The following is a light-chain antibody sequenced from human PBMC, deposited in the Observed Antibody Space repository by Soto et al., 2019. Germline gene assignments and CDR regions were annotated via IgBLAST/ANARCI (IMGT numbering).Light chain of an antibody. Sequence: EIVLTQSPATLSLSPGERATLSCRASQSIGSYLAWYQQKPGQAPRLLIYDVSNRAPGIPARFSGSGSGTDFTLTISSLEPEDFAVYYCQQRSNWPPFTFGPGTKVDIK. CDR1: QSIGSY. J-gene: IGKJ3*01. CDR3: QQRSNWPPFT. CDR2: DVS. V-gene: IGKV3-11*01.